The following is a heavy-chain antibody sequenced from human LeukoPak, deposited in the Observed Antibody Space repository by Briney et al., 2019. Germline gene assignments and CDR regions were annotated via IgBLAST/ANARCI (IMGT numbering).Heavy chain of an antibody. V-gene: IGHV4-59*01. CDR3: ARVREGRDGYNFDS. CDR1: GASISSYY. Sequence: PSETLSLTCTVSGASISSYYWSWIRQPPGKGLEWIGYIYSSGGTNYNPFLKSRVTMSVVTSKNQFSLKLSSVTAADTAVYYCARVREGRDGYNFDSWGQGTLVTVSS. D-gene: IGHD5-24*01. CDR2: IYSSGGT. J-gene: IGHJ4*02.